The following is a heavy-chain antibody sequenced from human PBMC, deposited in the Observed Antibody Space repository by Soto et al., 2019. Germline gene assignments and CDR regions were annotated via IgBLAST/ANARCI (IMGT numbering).Heavy chain of an antibody. CDR1: GGSISSGGYC. CDR3: AGGYSYGYDHY. V-gene: IGHV4-31*03. Sequence: SETLSLTCTVSGGSISSGGYCWSWIRQHPGKGLEWIGYIYYSGSTYYNPSLKSRVTISVDTSKNQFSLKLSSVTAADTAVYYCAGGYSYGYDHYWGQGTLVTVSS. CDR2: IYYSGST. D-gene: IGHD5-18*01. J-gene: IGHJ4*02.